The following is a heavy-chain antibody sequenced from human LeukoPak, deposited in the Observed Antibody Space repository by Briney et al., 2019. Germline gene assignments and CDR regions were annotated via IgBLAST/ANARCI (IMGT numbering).Heavy chain of an antibody. CDR3: AVHGEYGDYGAY. CDR1: GFTFTSSA. V-gene: IGHV1-58*02. J-gene: IGHJ4*02. Sequence: GTSVEVSCKASGFTFTSSAMQWVRQTRGQRLEWIGWIVVGSGNTNYAQKFQERVTITRDMSTSTAYMELSSLRSEDTAMYYCAVHGEYGDYGAYWGQGTLVTVSS. CDR2: IVVGSGNT. D-gene: IGHD4-17*01.